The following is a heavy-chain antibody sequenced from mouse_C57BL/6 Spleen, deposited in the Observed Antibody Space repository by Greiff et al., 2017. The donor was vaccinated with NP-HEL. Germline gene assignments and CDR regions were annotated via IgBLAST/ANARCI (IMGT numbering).Heavy chain of an antibody. CDR1: GFTFSDFY. CDR2: SRNKANDYTT. J-gene: IGHJ3*01. CDR3: ARDAGNWEFAY. V-gene: IGHV7-1*01. Sequence: EVQGVESGGGLVQSGRSLRLSCATSGFTFSDFYMEWVRQAPGKGLEWIAASRNKANDYTTEYSASVKGRFIVSRDTSQSILYLQMNALRAEDTAIYYCARDAGNWEFAYWGQGTLVTVSA. D-gene: IGHD4-1*01.